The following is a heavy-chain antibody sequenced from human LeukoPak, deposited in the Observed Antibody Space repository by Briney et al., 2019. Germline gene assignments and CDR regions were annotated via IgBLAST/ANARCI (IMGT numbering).Heavy chain of an antibody. CDR1: GGSISNYY. Sequence: SETLSLTCTVSGGSISNYYWSWIRQPAGKGLEWIGRIYTSGTTHYNPSLKSRVTMSVDTSKNQFSLKLSSVTAADTAVYYCARENSMIVVSKFDPWGQGTLVTVSS. V-gene: IGHV4-4*07. CDR3: ARENSMIVVSKFDP. D-gene: IGHD3-22*01. J-gene: IGHJ5*02. CDR2: IYTSGTT.